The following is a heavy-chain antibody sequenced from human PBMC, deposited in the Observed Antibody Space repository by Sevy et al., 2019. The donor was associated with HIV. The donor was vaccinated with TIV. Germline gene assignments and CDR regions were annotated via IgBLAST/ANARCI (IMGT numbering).Heavy chain of an antibody. V-gene: IGHV3-30*18. CDR3: AKDLEVRLWFGGREGSPFDY. J-gene: IGHJ4*02. D-gene: IGHD3-10*01. CDR1: GFTFSSYG. CDR2: ISYDGSNK. Sequence: GGSLRLSCAASGFTFSSYGMHWVRQAPGKGLEWVAVISYDGSNKYYADSVKGRFTISRDNSKNTLYLQMNSLRAEETAVYYCAKDLEVRLWFGGREGSPFDYWGQGTLVTVSS.